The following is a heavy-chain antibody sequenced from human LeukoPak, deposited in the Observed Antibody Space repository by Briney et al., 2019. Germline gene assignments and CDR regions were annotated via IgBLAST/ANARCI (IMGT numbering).Heavy chain of an antibody. V-gene: IGHV3-48*04. J-gene: IGHJ4*02. CDR1: GFTFSSYS. Sequence: GGSLRLSCAASGFTFSSYSMNWVRQAPGKGLEWVSYISSSSSTIYYVDSVKGRFTISRDNAKNSLYLQMNSLRAEDTAVYYCARDLGYSSGPNYWGQGTRVTVSS. CDR3: ARDLGYSSGPNY. CDR2: ISSSSSTI. D-gene: IGHD6-19*01.